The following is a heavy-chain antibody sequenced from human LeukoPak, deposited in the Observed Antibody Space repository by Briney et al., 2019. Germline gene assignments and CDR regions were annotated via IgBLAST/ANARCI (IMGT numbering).Heavy chain of an antibody. D-gene: IGHD1-26*01. Sequence: GGSLRLSCAASGFTFSSYGMNWVRQAPGKGLEWVSSISSSSSYIYYADSVKGRFTISRDNAKNSLYLQMNSLRAEDTAVYYCARVAGATDAFDIWGQGTMVTVSS. V-gene: IGHV3-21*01. CDR1: GFTFSSYG. CDR3: ARVAGATDAFDI. CDR2: ISSSSSYI. J-gene: IGHJ3*02.